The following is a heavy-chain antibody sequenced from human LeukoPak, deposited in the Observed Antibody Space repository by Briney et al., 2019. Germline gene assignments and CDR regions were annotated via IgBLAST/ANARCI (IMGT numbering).Heavy chain of an antibody. J-gene: IGHJ5*02. CDR2: IKQDGSEK. CDR1: GFTFSSYW. Sequence: GGSLRLSCVASGFTFSSYWMSWVRQAAGKGLEWVANIKQDGSEKNYVDSVKGRFTISRDNARNSLFLQMNSPRAEDTAVYYCARDLAAARGNWFDPWGQGTLVTVSS. D-gene: IGHD6-6*01. CDR3: ARDLAAARGNWFDP. V-gene: IGHV3-7*01.